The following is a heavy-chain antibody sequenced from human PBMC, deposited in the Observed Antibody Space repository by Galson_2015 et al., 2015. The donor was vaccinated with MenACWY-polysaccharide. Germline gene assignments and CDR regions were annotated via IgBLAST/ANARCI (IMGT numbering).Heavy chain of an antibody. V-gene: IGHV3-30-3*01. CDR3: ASGGPDIVVVPAVDFDY. J-gene: IGHJ4*02. CDR2: ISYDGSNK. D-gene: IGHD2-2*01. Sequence: SLRLSCAGSGFTFSSYAMHWVRQAPGKGLEWVVVISYDGSNKYYADSVKGRFTISRDNSKNTLYLQMNSLRAEDTAVYYCASGGPDIVVVPAVDFDYWGQGTLVTVSS. CDR1: GFTFSSYA.